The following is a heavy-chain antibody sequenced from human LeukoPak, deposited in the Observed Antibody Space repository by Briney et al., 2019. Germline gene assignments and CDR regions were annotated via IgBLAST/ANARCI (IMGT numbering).Heavy chain of an antibody. Sequence: GGSLRLSCAASGFTFSSYAMNWVRQAPGRGLEWVSSISSNSDSDYIYYADSVKGRFTISRDNAENSLYLQMNSLRAEDTAVYYCAREDSYGPYFD. CDR2: ISSNSDSDYI. D-gene: IGHD5-18*01. V-gene: IGHV3-21*01. J-gene: IGHJ4*01. CDR1: GFTFSSYA. CDR3: AREDSYGPYFD.